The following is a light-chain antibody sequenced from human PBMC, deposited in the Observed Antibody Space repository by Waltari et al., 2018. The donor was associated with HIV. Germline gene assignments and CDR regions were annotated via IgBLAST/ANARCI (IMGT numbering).Light chain of an antibody. CDR3: SSYTRSSSVV. CDR2: DVS. J-gene: IGLJ2*01. Sequence: QADPTQPASVSGSPRQSITIHCTGTPSDVGGYTPASGYLQHPATAPKLMTNDVSNRPLSVSFRRSSSESCDSASLTISGLQAEDEAYYYCSSYTRSSSVVFGGGTRLTVL. V-gene: IGLV2-14*01. CDR1: PSDVGGYTP.